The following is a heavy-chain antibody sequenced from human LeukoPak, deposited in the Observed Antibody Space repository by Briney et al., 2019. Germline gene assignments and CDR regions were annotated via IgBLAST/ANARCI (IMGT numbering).Heavy chain of an antibody. V-gene: IGHV3-7*01. CDR2: IKQDGSER. CDR3: ARDSGFQCYSGMDV. D-gene: IGHD1-26*01. CDR1: GFAFSYYW. J-gene: IGHJ6*02. Sequence: SGGSLRLSCAASGFAFSYYWMSWVRQAPGKGLEWVANIKQDGSERFYVDSVKGRFTTPRDNAKNSLFLEMNSLGAEDTAVYYCARDSGFQCYSGMDVWGQGTTVTVSS.